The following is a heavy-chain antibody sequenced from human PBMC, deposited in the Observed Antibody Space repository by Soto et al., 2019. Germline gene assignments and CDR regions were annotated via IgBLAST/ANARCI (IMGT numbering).Heavy chain of an antibody. CDR2: IFYSGTT. V-gene: IGHV4-30-4*01. J-gene: IGHJ6*02. D-gene: IGHD1-1*01. Sequence: PSETLSLTCTVSGDSISSADYYWSWIRQTPGKGLEWIGYIFYSGTTYYNPSLKSRLTISVDTSKNHFSLRLTSVTAADTAVYYCARDLWVEPELYYYGMDVWGQGTTVTVSS. CDR1: GDSISSADYY. CDR3: ARDLWVEPELYYYGMDV.